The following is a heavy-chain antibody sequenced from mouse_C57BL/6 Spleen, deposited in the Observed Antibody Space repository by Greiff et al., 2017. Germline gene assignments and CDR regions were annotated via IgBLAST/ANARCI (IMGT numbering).Heavy chain of an antibody. J-gene: IGHJ4*01. CDR3: TKSDYVSSYGAMDY. D-gene: IGHD1-1*01. Sequence: QVQLQQSGAELVRPGASVTLSCKASGYTFTDYEMHWVKQTPVPGLEWIGAIDPETGGTDYNQKFKGKAILTADKSSSTAYMELRSRTSEDSAVYYCTKSDYVSSYGAMDYWGQGTSVTVSS. V-gene: IGHV1-15*01. CDR1: GYTFTDYE. CDR2: IDPETGGT.